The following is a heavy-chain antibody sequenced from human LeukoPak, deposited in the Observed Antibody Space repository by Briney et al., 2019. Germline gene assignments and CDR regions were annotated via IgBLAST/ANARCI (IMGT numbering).Heavy chain of an antibody. J-gene: IGHJ5*02. Sequence: PGGSLRLSCAASGFTFSTYWMHWVRQAPGKGLVWVSHISSDGSTTTYADSVKGRFTISRDNAKNTLYLQMNSLRAEDTAVYYCARDLLVTNWFDPWGQGTLVTVSS. CDR2: ISSDGSTT. CDR1: GFTFSTYW. CDR3: ARDLLVTNWFDP. V-gene: IGHV3-74*01. D-gene: IGHD1-26*01.